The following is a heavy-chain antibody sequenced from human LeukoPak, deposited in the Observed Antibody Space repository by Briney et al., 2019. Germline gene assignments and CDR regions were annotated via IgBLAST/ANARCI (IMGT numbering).Heavy chain of an antibody. Sequence: SETLSLTCTVSGGSISSGGYYWSWIRQHPGKGLEWIGYIYYSGSTYYNPSLKSRVTISVDTSKNQFSLKLSSVTAADTAVYYCARVGSVGYYDFWSGYYPFDYWGQGTLVTVSS. V-gene: IGHV4-31*03. D-gene: IGHD3-3*01. CDR3: ARVGSVGYYDFWSGYYPFDY. CDR1: GGSISSGGYY. J-gene: IGHJ4*02. CDR2: IYYSGST.